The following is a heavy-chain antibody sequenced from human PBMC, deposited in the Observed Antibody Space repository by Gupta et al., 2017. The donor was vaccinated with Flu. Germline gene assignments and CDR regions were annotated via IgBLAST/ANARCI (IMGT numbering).Heavy chain of an antibody. V-gene: IGHV3-23*01. Sequence: EVQLLESGGGLVQPGGSLRLSCAASGFTFSSHSMGWARQPPGKGLEWVSVISGSGGDTDYGDSVKGRFTISRDNSANTLYLQMNSLRAEDTAVYYCSRCLNGICHHGHGFDSWGPGTLVTVSS. CDR3: SRCLNGICHHGHGFDS. J-gene: IGHJ4*02. CDR1: GFTFSSHS. CDR2: ISGSGGDT. D-gene: IGHD2-8*01.